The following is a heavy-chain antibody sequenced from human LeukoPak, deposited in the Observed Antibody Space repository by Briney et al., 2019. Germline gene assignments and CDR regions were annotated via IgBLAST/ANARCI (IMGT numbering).Heavy chain of an antibody. J-gene: IGHJ4*02. Sequence: SETLSLTCTVSGGSISSSSYYWGWIRQPPGKGLEWIGSIYYSGSTYYNPSLKSRVTISADTSKNQFSLKLSSVTAADTAVYYCARDRTNYDSSGYYLYYFDYWGQGTLVTVSS. CDR3: ARDRTNYDSSGYYLYYFDY. CDR2: IYYSGST. V-gene: IGHV4-39*07. D-gene: IGHD3-22*01. CDR1: GGSISSSSYY.